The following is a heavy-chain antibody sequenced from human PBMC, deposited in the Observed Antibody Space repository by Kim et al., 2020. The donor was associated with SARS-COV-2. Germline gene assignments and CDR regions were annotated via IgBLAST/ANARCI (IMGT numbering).Heavy chain of an antibody. Sequence: SVKVSCKASGGTFSSYAISWVRQAPGQGLEWMGGIIPIFGTANYAQKFQGRVTITADESTSTAYMELSSLRSEDTAVYYCARDCSGGSCYSRENWFDPWGQGTLVTVSS. CDR2: IIPIFGTA. D-gene: IGHD2-15*01. V-gene: IGHV1-69*13. CDR1: GGTFSSYA. J-gene: IGHJ5*02. CDR3: ARDCSGGSCYSRENWFDP.